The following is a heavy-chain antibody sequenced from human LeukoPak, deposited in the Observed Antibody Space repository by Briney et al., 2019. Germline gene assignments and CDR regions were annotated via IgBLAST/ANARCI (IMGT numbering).Heavy chain of an antibody. D-gene: IGHD3-16*02. J-gene: IGHJ5*02. CDR2: IYYSGST. Sequence: SETLSLTCTVSGGSISSYYWSWIRQPPGKGLEWIGYIYYSGSTNYNPSLKSRVTISVDTSKNQFSLKLSSVTAADTAVYYCARDYQNWFDPWGQGTLVTVSS. CDR3: ARDYQNWFDP. CDR1: GGSISSYY. V-gene: IGHV4-59*01.